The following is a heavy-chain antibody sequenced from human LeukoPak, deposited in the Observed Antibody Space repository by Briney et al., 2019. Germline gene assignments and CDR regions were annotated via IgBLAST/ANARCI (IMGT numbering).Heavy chain of an antibody. D-gene: IGHD6-13*01. V-gene: IGHV4-4*07. CDR3: ARDEGGMAAAGRNFDY. Sequence: SETLSLTCTASGGSISSHYWSWIRQPAGKGLEWIGRISTSGSTNYNPSLKSRVTMSVDTSKNQFSLKLSSVTAADTAVYYCARDEGGMAAAGRNFDYWGQGTLVTVSS. CDR2: ISTSGST. CDR1: GGSISSHY. J-gene: IGHJ4*02.